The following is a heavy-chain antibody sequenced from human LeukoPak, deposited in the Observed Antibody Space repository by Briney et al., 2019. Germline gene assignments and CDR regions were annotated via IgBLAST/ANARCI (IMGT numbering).Heavy chain of an antibody. CDR1: GYTFTSYG. D-gene: IGHD3-10*01. J-gene: IGHJ5*02. Sequence: GASVKVSRKASGYTFTSYGISWVRQAPGQGLEWMGWISAYNGNTNYAQKLQGRVTMTTDTSTSTAYMELRSLRSDDTAAYYCARDSGGDYGSGDRRFDPWGQGTLVTVSS. CDR2: ISAYNGNT. V-gene: IGHV1-18*01. CDR3: ARDSGGDYGSGDRRFDP.